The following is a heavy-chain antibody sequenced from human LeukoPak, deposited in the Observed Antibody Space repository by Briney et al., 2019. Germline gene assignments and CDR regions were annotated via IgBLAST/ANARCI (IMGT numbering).Heavy chain of an antibody. V-gene: IGHV4-59*08. CDR1: GGSISRYY. J-gene: IGHJ4*02. Sequence: SETLSLTCTVSGGSISRYYWTWIRQPPGKGLEWLGYIYYNGDTKYNHSLRSRVTLSLDTAKNQFSLRLSSVTAADTAVYYCARTVTTEDLFYFDYWGQGTLVTVSS. CDR3: ARTVTTEDLFYFDY. D-gene: IGHD4-17*01. CDR2: IYYNGDT.